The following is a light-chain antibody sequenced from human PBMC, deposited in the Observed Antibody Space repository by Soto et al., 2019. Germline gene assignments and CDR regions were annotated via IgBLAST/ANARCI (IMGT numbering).Light chain of an antibody. CDR2: GAS. CDR3: QQYGGSPRT. Sequence: EIVMTQSPATLSVSPGERATLSCRASQSVSSNLAWYPQKPGQAPRLLIVGASNRATGIPDRGSGRGAGTDFTLTISRLEPEDFAVYHCQQYGGSPRTVGQGTKVEIK. CDR1: QSVSSN. J-gene: IGKJ1*01. V-gene: IGKV3-20*01.